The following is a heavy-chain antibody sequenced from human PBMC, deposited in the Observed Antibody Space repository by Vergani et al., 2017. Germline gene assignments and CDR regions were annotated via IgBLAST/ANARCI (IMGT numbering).Heavy chain of an antibody. CDR3: ARDAYDDSSGRLDD. CDR2: IDYSGST. CDR1: GGSISSSSYY. Sequence: QLQLQESGPGLVKPSETLSLTCTVSGGSISSSSYYWGWIRPPPGKGLEWIGSIDYSGSTYYNPSLKSRVTVSVDTSKDQFSLKLSSVTAAATAVYYCARDAYDDSSGRLDDWGQGTLVTVSS. J-gene: IGHJ4*02. V-gene: IGHV4-39*07. D-gene: IGHD3-22*01.